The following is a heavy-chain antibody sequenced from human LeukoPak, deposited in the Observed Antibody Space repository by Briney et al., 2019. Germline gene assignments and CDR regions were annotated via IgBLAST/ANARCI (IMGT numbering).Heavy chain of an antibody. Sequence: GSLRLSCTASGFTFNKSWMHWVRQPPGKGLEWIASIFYSGSTYYNPSLKSRVTISVDTSKNQFSLTLTSVTAADTAVYYCARLPPPNHFWNVYGNYFDPWGQGTLVTVSS. V-gene: IGHV4-39*01. CDR3: ARLPPPNHFWNVYGNYFDP. J-gene: IGHJ5*02. CDR2: IFYSGST. D-gene: IGHD3-3*02. CDR1: GFTFNKSW.